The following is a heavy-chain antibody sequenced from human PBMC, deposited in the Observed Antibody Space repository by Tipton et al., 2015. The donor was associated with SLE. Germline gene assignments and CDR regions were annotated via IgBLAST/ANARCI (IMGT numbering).Heavy chain of an antibody. CDR1: GGSVSSGSYY. V-gene: IGHV4-61*01. J-gene: IGHJ4*02. Sequence: TLSLTCTVSGGSVSSGSYYWSWIRQPPGKGLEWIGYIYYSGSTNYNPSLKSRVTISVDTSKNQFSLKLSSVTAADTAVYYCARFGYRIAVGIGNYWGQGTLVTVSP. D-gene: IGHD6-19*01. CDR2: IYYSGST. CDR3: ARFGYRIAVGIGNY.